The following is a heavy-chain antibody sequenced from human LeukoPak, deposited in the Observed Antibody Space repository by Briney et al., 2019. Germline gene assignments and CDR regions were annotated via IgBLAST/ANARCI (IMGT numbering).Heavy chain of an antibody. CDR3: ARDYYYGSSGYYYAKHFDY. Sequence: GRSLRLSCAASGFTFSSYAMHWVRQAPGKGLEWVAVISYDGSNKYYADSVKGRFTISRDNSKNTLYLQMNSLRAEDTAVYYCARDYYYGSSGYYYAKHFDYWGQGTLVTVSS. J-gene: IGHJ4*02. V-gene: IGHV3-30-3*01. CDR1: GFTFSSYA. D-gene: IGHD3-22*01. CDR2: ISYDGSNK.